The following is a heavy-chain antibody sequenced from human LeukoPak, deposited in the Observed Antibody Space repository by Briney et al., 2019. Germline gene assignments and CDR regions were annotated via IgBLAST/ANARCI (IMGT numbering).Heavy chain of an antibody. Sequence: ASVKVSCKASGYTFTSYGISWVRQAPGQGLEWMGRIDVNSGDTYLAQKFQGRVTLTRDTSISTDYLELSSLNSDDSAVYYCARYIGGSGWCWGQGALVTVSS. J-gene: IGHJ4*02. CDR1: GYTFTSYG. D-gene: IGHD3-16*01. V-gene: IGHV1-2*06. CDR3: ARYIGGSGWC. CDR2: IDVNSGDT.